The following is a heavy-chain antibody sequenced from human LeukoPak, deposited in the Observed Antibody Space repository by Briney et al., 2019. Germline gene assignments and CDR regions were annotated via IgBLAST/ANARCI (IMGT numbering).Heavy chain of an antibody. D-gene: IGHD3-9*01. J-gene: IGHJ5*02. CDR2: IHYSGNS. Sequence: NPSETLSLTCTVSGGSISSYYWNWIRQPPGKGLEWIGYIHYSGNSNYNPSLKSRVTMSVDTSKNQVSLKLSSVTAADTAVYYCAKEYYDILTGGGGWFDPWGQGTLVTVSS. CDR3: AKEYYDILTGGGGWFDP. V-gene: IGHV4-59*01. CDR1: GGSISSYY.